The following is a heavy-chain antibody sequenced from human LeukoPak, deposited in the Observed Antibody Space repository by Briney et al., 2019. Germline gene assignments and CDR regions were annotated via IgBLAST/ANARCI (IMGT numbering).Heavy chain of an antibody. CDR3: ARQWFGVAEDWFDP. CDR2: INHSGST. J-gene: IGHJ5*02. Sequence: KTSETLSLTCAVYGGSFSGYYWSWIRQPPGKGLEWIGEINHSGSTNYNPSLKSRVTISVDTSKNQFSLKLSSVTAADTAVYYCARQWFGVAEDWFDPWGQGTLVTVSS. D-gene: IGHD3-3*01. CDR1: GGSFSGYY. V-gene: IGHV4-34*01.